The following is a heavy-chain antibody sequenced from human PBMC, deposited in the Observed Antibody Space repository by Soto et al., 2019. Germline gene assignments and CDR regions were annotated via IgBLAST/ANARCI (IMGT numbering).Heavy chain of an antibody. Sequence: QVQLQQWGAGLLKPSETLSLTCAVYGGSFSGYYWSWIRQPPGKGLEWIGEINHSGSTNYNPSRKSRVTISVDTSKNQFSLKLSSVTAADTAVYYCARLSRGDYVWGSYRYGQYYFDYWGQGTLVTVSS. CDR2: INHSGST. CDR1: GGSFSGYY. D-gene: IGHD3-16*02. J-gene: IGHJ4*02. V-gene: IGHV4-34*01. CDR3: ARLSRGDYVWGSYRYGQYYFDY.